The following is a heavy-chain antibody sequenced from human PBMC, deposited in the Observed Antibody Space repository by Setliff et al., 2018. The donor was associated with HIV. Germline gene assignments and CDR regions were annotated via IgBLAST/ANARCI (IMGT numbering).Heavy chain of an antibody. J-gene: IGHJ2*01. CDR1: GYSISSGYY. CDR3: ARDPYGITTRDWYFDL. D-gene: IGHD3-10*01. CDR2: IYHSGST. V-gene: IGHV4-38-2*02. Sequence: SETLSLTCTVSGYSISSGYYWGWIRQPPGKGLEWIGSIYHSGSTYYNPSLKSRVTISVDTSKNQFSLKLSSVTAADTAVYYCARDPYGITTRDWYFDLWGRGTVVTVSS.